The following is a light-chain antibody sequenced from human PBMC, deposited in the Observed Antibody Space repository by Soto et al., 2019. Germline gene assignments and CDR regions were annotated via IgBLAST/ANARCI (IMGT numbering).Light chain of an antibody. V-gene: IGKV1-27*01. J-gene: IGKJ4*01. CDR3: QQYNSALPRT. CDR1: QGISNY. Sequence: DIQMTQSPSSLSASVGDRVTITCRASQGISNYLAWYQQKPGKVPKLLIYAASTLQSGVPSRFSGSGSGTDFTLTISSLEPEDVATYYCQQYNSALPRTFGGGTKVEIK. CDR2: AAS.